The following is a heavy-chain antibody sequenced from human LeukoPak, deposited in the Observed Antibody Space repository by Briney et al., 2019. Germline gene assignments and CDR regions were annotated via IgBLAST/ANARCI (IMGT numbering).Heavy chain of an antibody. CDR3: ARGRSPRDIAVAGSSWFDP. D-gene: IGHD6-19*01. Sequence: SETLSLTCAVYGGSFSGYYWSWIRQPPGKGLEWIGEINHSGSTNYNPSLKSRVTISVDTSKNQFSLKLSSVTAADMAVYYCARGRSPRDIAVAGSSWFDPWGQGTLVTVSS. J-gene: IGHJ5*02. V-gene: IGHV4-34*01. CDR2: INHSGST. CDR1: GGSFSGYY.